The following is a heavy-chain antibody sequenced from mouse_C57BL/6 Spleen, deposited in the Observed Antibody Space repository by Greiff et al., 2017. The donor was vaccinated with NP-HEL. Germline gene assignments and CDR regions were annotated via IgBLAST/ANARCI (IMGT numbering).Heavy chain of an antibody. Sequence: DVMLVESGGGLVQPGGSLKLSCAASGFTFSDYYMYWVRQTPEKRLEWVAYISNGGGSTYYPDTVKGRFTISRDNAKNTLYLQMSRLKSEDTAMYYCARLSMVTTGFAYWGQGTLVTVSA. CDR2: ISNGGGST. CDR3: ARLSMVTTGFAY. J-gene: IGHJ3*01. D-gene: IGHD2-2*01. V-gene: IGHV5-12*01. CDR1: GFTFSDYY.